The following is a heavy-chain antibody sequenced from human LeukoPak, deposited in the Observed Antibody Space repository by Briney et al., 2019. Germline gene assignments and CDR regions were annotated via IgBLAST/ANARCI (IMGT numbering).Heavy chain of an antibody. Sequence: SATLSLTCAVYGGSFSGYYWSWIRQPPGKGLEWIGEINHSGSTNYNPSLKSRVTISVDTSKNQFSLKLSSVTAADTAVYYCSRRGFDPWGQGTLVTVSS. J-gene: IGHJ5*02. CDR2: INHSGST. CDR3: SRRGFDP. CDR1: GGSFSGYY. V-gene: IGHV4-34*01.